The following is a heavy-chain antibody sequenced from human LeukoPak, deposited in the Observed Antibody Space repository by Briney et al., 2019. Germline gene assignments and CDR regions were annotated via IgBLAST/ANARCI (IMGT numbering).Heavy chain of an antibody. V-gene: IGHV1-18*01. CDR3: ARDARQQLANCFDP. CDR2: ISAYNGNT. CDR1: GYTFTSYG. J-gene: IGHJ5*02. Sequence: ASVKVSCKASGYTFTSYGISWVRQAPGQGLEWMGWISAYNGNTNYAQKLQGRVTMTTDTSTSTAYMELRSLRSDDTAVYYCARDARQQLANCFDPWGQGTLVTVSP. D-gene: IGHD6-13*01.